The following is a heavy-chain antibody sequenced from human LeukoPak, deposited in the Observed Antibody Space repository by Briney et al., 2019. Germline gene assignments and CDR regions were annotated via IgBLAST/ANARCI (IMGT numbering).Heavy chain of an antibody. V-gene: IGHV3-23*01. D-gene: IGHD1-20*01. CDR2: ISGSGGST. CDR1: GFTFSSYA. J-gene: IGHJ6*03. CDR3: ARITGTTFPIYYYYYMDV. Sequence: GALRLSCAASGFTFSSYAMSWVRQAPGKGLEWVSAISGSGGSTYYADSVKGRFTISRDNSKNTLYLQMNSLRAEDTAVYYCARITGTTFPIYYYYYMDVWGKGTTVTVSS.